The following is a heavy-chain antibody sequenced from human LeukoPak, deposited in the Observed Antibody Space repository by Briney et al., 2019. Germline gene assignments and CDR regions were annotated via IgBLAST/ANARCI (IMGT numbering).Heavy chain of an antibody. Sequence: PGGSLRLPCAASGFTFSSYWMSWVRQAPGKGLEWVANIKQDGSEKYYVDSVKGRFTISRDNAKNSLYLQMNSLRAEDTAVYYCARDYYESSGYYHVGYFDYWGQGTLVTVSS. CDR3: ARDYYESSGYYHVGYFDY. CDR1: GFTFSSYW. CDR2: IKQDGSEK. D-gene: IGHD3-22*01. J-gene: IGHJ4*02. V-gene: IGHV3-7*01.